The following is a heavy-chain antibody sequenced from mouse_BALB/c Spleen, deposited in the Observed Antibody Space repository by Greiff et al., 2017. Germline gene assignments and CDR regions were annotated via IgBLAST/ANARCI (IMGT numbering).Heavy chain of an antibody. J-gene: IGHJ3*01. CDR2: IWAGGST. CDR3: ARDREGYRFAY. V-gene: IGHV2-9*02. D-gene: IGHD2-2*01. Sequence: QVQLKQSGPGLVAPSQSLSITCTVSGFSLTSYGVHWVRQPPGKGLEWLGVIWAGGSTNYNSALMSRLSISKDNSKSQVFLKMNSLQTDDTAMYYCARDREGYRFAYWGQGTLVTVSA. CDR1: GFSLTSYG.